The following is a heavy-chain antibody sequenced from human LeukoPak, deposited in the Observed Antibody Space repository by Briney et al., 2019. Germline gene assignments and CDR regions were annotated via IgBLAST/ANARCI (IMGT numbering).Heavy chain of an antibody. CDR1: GGSINSYY. Sequence: PSETLSLTCTVAGGSINSYYWSWIRQPPGKGLEWIGYIYYSGSTNYNPSLKSRVTISVDTSKNQFSLKLSSVTAADTAVYYCARDGRGVEPFDYWGQGTLVTVSS. V-gene: IGHV4-59*12. D-gene: IGHD3-10*01. J-gene: IGHJ4*02. CDR2: IYYSGST. CDR3: ARDGRGVEPFDY.